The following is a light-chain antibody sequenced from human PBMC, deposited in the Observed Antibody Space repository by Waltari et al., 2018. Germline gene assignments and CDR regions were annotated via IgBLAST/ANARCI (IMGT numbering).Light chain of an antibody. Sequence: IVLTQSPATMSLSPGERPTLSCRASQSVTRYLAWYQQKPGQAPRLLISDASNRAAGIPARFSGSGFETDFTLTISSLEPEDSAVYYCQQRSSWPSFGGGTKVEIK. CDR1: QSVTRY. J-gene: IGKJ4*01. CDR2: DAS. V-gene: IGKV3-11*01. CDR3: QQRSSWPS.